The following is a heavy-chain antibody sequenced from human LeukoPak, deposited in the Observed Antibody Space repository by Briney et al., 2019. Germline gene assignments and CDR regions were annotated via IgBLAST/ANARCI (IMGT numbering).Heavy chain of an antibody. CDR1: GGSISSSSYY. CDR2: IYYSGST. CDR3: ARVLGGSYFSYDY. J-gene: IGHJ4*02. V-gene: IGHV4-39*07. Sequence: TSETLSLTCTVSGGSISSSSYYWGWIRQPPGKGLEWIGSIYYSGSTYYNPSLKSRVTISVDTSKNQFSLKLSSVTAADTAVYYCARVLGGSYFSYDYWGQGTLVTVSS. D-gene: IGHD1-26*01.